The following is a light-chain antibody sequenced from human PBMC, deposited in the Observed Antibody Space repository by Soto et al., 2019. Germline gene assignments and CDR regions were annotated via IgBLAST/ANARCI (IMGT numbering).Light chain of an antibody. CDR3: QQYNSYSPWYT. V-gene: IGKV1-5*01. CDR1: QSISSW. CDR2: DAS. Sequence: DIQMTQSPSTLSASVGDRVTITCRASQSISSWLAWYQQKPGKAPKLLIYDASSLESGVPSRFSDSGSGTEFTLTISSLQPDDFATYYCQQYNSYSPWYTFGQGTKLEIK. J-gene: IGKJ2*01.